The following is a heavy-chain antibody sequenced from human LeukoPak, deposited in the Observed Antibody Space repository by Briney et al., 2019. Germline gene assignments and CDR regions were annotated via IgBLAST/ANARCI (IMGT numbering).Heavy chain of an antibody. CDR2: INYGGSGST. CDR1: CGSISSSSYY. V-gene: IGHV4-39*01. Sequence: SETLSLTCTVSCGSISSSSYYWGWIHQPPGKGLEWIGNINYGGSGSTYYNPSLKSRVTISVDTSRSQFSLKLNSVTAADTAVYYCARLPTGYPNWFDPWGQGTLVTVSS. J-gene: IGHJ5*02. CDR3: ARLPTGYPNWFDP. D-gene: IGHD3-9*01.